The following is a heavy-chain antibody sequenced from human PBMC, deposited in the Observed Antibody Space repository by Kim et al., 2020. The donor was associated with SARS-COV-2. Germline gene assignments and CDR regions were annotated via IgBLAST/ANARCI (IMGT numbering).Heavy chain of an antibody. D-gene: IGHD6-19*01. CDR3: ATTPVAVSGY. CDR2: ISGSSTYI. V-gene: IGHV3-21*01. J-gene: IGHJ4*02. Sequence: GGSLRLSCAASGFTFSSYSMIRVRQAPGKGLEWVSSISGSSTYIYYADSFKDRFTISRDNAKNSLYLQMNSLRVEDTALYYCATTPVAVSGYWGQGTLVTVSS. CDR1: GFTFSSYS.